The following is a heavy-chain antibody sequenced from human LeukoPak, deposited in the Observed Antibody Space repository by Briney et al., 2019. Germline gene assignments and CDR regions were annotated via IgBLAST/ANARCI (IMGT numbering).Heavy chain of an antibody. CDR1: GGSISSSSYY. V-gene: IGHV4-61*05. CDR3: ARHDRDFWSFDY. CDR2: VYDNGNT. D-gene: IGHD3-3*01. J-gene: IGHJ4*02. Sequence: SETLSLTCTVSGGSISSSSYYWGWIRQPPGKGLEWIGYVYDNGNTNYNPSLKSRVTILVDTSKNQFSLKLTSLTAADTAVYYCARHDRDFWSFDYWGQGTLVTVSS.